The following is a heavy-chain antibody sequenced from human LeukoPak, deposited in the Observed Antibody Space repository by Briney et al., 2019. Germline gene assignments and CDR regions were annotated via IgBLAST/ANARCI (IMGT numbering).Heavy chain of an antibody. Sequence: EASVTVSCKASGYTFTSYAMHWVRQAPGQRLEWMGWINAGNGNTKYSQEFQGRVTITRDTSASTAYMELSSLRSEDMAVYYCARDGAPGYCSSTSCYRWWYFDLWGRGTLVTVSS. CDR2: INAGNGNT. CDR1: GYTFTSYA. J-gene: IGHJ2*01. CDR3: ARDGAPGYCSSTSCYRWWYFDL. V-gene: IGHV1-3*03. D-gene: IGHD2-2*01.